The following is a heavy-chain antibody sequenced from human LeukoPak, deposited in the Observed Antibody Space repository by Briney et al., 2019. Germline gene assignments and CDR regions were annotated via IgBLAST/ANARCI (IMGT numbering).Heavy chain of an antibody. CDR1: GYTFTGYY. D-gene: IGHD3-10*01. V-gene: IGHV1-2*02. CDR2: INPNSGGT. CDR3: ARQGFGELFPAFDY. Sequence: ASVKVSCKASGYTFTGYYMHWVRQAPGQGLEWMGWINPNSGGTNYAQKFQGRVTMTRDTSISTAYMDLSRLRSDDTAVYYCARQGFGELFPAFDYWGQGTLVTVSS. J-gene: IGHJ4*02.